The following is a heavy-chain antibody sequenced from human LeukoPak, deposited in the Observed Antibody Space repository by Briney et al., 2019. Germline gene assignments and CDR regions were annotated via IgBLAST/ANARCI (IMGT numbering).Heavy chain of an antibody. CDR3: ARDVGYTTGPCYYDSSGYDH. CDR2: IYPSGST. J-gene: IGHJ4*02. Sequence: SETLSLTCSVSGGSISGGRYYWNWIRQPAGRALESIGRIYPSGSTNYNTSLKSRVTISVDTSKNQFSLKLSSVTAADTAVYYCARDVGYTTGPCYYDSSGYDHWGQGTLVTVSS. CDR1: GGSISGGRYY. D-gene: IGHD3-22*01. V-gene: IGHV4-61*02.